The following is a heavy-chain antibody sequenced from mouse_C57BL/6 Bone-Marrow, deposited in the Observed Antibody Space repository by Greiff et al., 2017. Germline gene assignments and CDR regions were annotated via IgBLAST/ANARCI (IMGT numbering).Heavy chain of an antibody. V-gene: IGHV1-69*01. Sequence: QVQLQQPGAELVMPGASVKLSCKASGYTFTSYWMHWVKQRPGQGLEWIGEIDPSYSYTNYNQKFKGKSTLTVDKSTSTAYMQLSSLTSEDSAVYYCAREGYYAMDYWGQGTSVTVSS. CDR3: AREGYYAMDY. CDR2: IDPSYSYT. J-gene: IGHJ4*01. CDR1: GYTFTSYW.